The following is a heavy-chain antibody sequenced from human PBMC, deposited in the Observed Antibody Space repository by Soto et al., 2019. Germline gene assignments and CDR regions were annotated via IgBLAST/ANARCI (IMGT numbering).Heavy chain of an antibody. D-gene: IGHD2-21*01. CDR3: ARGSACGGDCSPAFDY. J-gene: IGHJ4*02. CDR1: GYTFTSYG. V-gene: IGHV1-18*01. Sequence: QVQLVQSGAEVKKPGSSVKVSCKASGYTFTSYGISWVRQAPGQGLEWMGWISAYNGNTNYAQKLQGRVTMTTDTSTSTAYMELRSLRSADTAVYYCARGSACGGDCSPAFDYWGQGTLVTVSS. CDR2: ISAYNGNT.